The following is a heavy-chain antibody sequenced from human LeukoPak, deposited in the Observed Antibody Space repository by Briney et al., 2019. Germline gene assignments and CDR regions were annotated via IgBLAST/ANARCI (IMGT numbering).Heavy chain of an antibody. D-gene: IGHD3-16*01. CDR1: GDSISSSNW. Sequence: SGTLSLTCSVSGDSISSSNWWTWVRQPPREGLEWIGEISYISGSIHYNPSLKGRATISMDKSKNYLSLILNSVTAADTAVYYCATRDTIGGAPIWGQGTLVTVSS. J-gene: IGHJ4*02. V-gene: IGHV4-4*02. CDR3: ATRDTIGGAPI. CDR2: ISYISGSI.